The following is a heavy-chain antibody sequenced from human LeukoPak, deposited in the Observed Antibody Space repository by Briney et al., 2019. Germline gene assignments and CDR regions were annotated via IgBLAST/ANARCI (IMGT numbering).Heavy chain of an antibody. CDR3: ARVAARGYYYYYYMDV. Sequence: SETLSLTCTVSGGSISSSSYYWSWIRQPPGKGLEWIGEINHTGSTSYNPSLKSRVTISVDTSKNQFSLKLNSVTAADTAVYYCARVAARGYYYYYYMDVWGKGTTVTVSS. V-gene: IGHV4-39*07. CDR1: GGSISSSSYY. J-gene: IGHJ6*03. CDR2: INHTGST. D-gene: IGHD6-19*01.